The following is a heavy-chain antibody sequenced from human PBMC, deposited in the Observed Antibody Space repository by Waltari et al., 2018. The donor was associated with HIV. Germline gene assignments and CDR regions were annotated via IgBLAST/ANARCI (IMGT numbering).Heavy chain of an antibody. V-gene: IGHV1-69*01. CDR3: ARASGDYSFYYAMDV. J-gene: IGHJ6*02. Sequence: QVQLVQSGAEVKKPGSSVKVSCMAPGGTFSSYAFNWVRQAPGQGLEWMGGIIPIFDTTNYAQKFQGRVRITADESTGTAYMELSSLRSEDTAVYYCARASGDYSFYYAMDVWGQGTTVTVSS. CDR1: GGTFSSYA. D-gene: IGHD2-8*02. CDR2: IIPIFDTT.